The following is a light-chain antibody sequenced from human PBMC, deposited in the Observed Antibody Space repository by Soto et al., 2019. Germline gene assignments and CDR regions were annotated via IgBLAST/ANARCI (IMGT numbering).Light chain of an antibody. V-gene: IGKV1-5*01. CDR2: DAS. CDR1: QTISGW. CDR3: QQYKSSYT. Sequence: DIPMTQSPSTLSASVGDRVTITCRASQTISGWLAWYQQKPGKAPKLLIYDASSLQSGVPSRFSGSESGTEFTLTISSLQPDDVATYYCQQYKSSYTFGRGTKLEI. J-gene: IGKJ2*01.